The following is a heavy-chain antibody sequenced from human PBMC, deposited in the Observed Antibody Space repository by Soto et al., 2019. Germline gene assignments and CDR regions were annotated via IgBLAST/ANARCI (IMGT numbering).Heavy chain of an antibody. CDR2: ISSDGNNK. CDR1: GFTFSTYG. Sequence: GGSLRLSCAASGFTFSTYGMHWVRQAPGKGLEWVAVISSDGNNKYYGDSVKGRFTISRDNPKNTLYLQMNSLRAEDTAVYYCARAVVLVASPYYFDYWGQGTLVTVSS. V-gene: IGHV3-30*03. CDR3: ARAVVLVASPYYFDY. J-gene: IGHJ4*02. D-gene: IGHD2-15*01.